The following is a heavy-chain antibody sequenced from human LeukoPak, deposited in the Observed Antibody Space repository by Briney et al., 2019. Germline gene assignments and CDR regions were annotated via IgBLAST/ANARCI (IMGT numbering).Heavy chain of an antibody. V-gene: IGHV4-59*08. CDR1: GGSISSYY. CDR3: AGHHPRNTVDF. J-gene: IGHJ4*02. CDR2: ISDIGSI. Sequence: KPSETLSLTCTASGGSISSYYWSWIRQPPGKGLEWIAYISDIGSINYNPSLKSRATISLDTSKNQFSLKLSSVTAADTAVYYCAGHHPRNTVDFWGQGTLVTVSS. D-gene: IGHD2/OR15-2a*01.